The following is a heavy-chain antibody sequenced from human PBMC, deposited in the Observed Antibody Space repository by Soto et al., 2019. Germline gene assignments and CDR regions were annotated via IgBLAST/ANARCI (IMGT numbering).Heavy chain of an antibody. CDR1: GGSISSSSYY. V-gene: IGHV4-39*01. D-gene: IGHD6-13*01. J-gene: IGHJ5*02. CDR3: ARKYSSSWYDGVPNWFDP. Sequence: PSETLSLTCTVSGGSISSSSYYWGWIRQPPGKGLEWIGSIYYSGSTYYNPSLKSRVTISVDTSKNQFSLKLSSVTAADTAVYYCARKYSSSWYDGVPNWFDPWGQGTLVTVSS. CDR2: IYYSGST.